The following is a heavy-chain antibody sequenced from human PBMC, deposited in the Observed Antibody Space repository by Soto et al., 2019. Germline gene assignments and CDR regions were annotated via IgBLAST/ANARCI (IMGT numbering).Heavy chain of an antibody. CDR1: GGSIRGRNW. J-gene: IGHJ4*02. CDR2: IYYGAST. D-gene: IGHD7-27*01. V-gene: IGHV4-31*11. Sequence: PSETLSLTCVVSGGSIRGRNWWTWIRQHPGTGLEWIGYIYYGASTYYNSSLKTRVTISIDTSKNQFSLKLSSVTAADTAVYYCARRLGTAGSFDSWGQGALVTVSS. CDR3: ARRLGTAGSFDS.